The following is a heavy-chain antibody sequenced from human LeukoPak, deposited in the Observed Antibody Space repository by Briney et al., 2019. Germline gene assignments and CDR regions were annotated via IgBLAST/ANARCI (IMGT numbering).Heavy chain of an antibody. CDR2: ISYDGSNK. J-gene: IGHJ4*02. CDR1: GFTLSSYA. D-gene: IGHD3-10*01. Sequence: QPGRSLRLSCAASGFTLSSYAMHWVRQAPGKGLEWVAVISYDGSNKYYADSVKGRFTISRDNSKNTLYLQMNSLRAEDTAVYYCARDHLSYYNVLDYWGQGTLVTVSS. V-gene: IGHV3-30*04. CDR3: ARDHLSYYNVLDY.